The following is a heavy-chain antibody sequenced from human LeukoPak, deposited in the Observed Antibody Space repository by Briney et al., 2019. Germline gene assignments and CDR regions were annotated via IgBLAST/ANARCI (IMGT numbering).Heavy chain of an antibody. V-gene: IGHV3-23*01. CDR2: ISTTGGTT. D-gene: IGHD5-18*01. CDR1: GLTFSSYG. CDR3: ATHLPRDTAMAPYYYYMDV. Sequence: PGGSLRLSCAASGLTFSSYGMSWVRQAPGRGLEWVSAISTTGGTTYYADSVRGRFTISRDNSRNTLYLQMNSLRAEDTAVYYCATHLPRDTAMAPYYYYMDVWGKGTTVTVSS. J-gene: IGHJ6*03.